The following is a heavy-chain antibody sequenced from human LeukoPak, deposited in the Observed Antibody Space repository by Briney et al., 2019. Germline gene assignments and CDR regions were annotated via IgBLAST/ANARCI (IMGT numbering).Heavy chain of an antibody. CDR3: ARHNSSPGKYYFDY. V-gene: IGHV4-39*07. J-gene: IGHJ4*02. CDR1: GGSISLSYYY. Sequence: SETLSLTCSVSGGSISLSYYYWGWIRQPPGKALEWIGSVYYSGTTSYNPSLKSRVTISVDMSKNHFSLRLSSVTAADTAMYYCARHNSSPGKYYFDYWGRGTLVTVSS. D-gene: IGHD6-13*01. CDR2: VYYSGTT.